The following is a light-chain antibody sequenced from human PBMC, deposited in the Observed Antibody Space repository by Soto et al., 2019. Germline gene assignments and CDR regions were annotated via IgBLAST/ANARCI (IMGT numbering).Light chain of an antibody. CDR3: QQYYSYPT. J-gene: IGKJ1*01. Sequence: AIRMTQSPSSFSASTGDRVTITCRASQGISSYLAWYQQKPGKDPKLLIYAASTLQSGVPSRFSGSGSGTDFTLTISCLQSEDFATYYCQQYYSYPTFGQGTKVDIK. CDR2: AAS. V-gene: IGKV1-8*01. CDR1: QGISSY.